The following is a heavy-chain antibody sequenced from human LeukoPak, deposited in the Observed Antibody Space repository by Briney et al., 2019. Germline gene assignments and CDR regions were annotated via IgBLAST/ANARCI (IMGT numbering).Heavy chain of an antibody. V-gene: IGHV4-4*02. CDR2: IYHSGST. CDR3: ARERRSGLFGESRDFDI. J-gene: IGHJ3*02. CDR1: GGSISRSNW. Sequence: SGTLSLTCAVSGGSISRSNWWSWVRQPPGKGLEWIGEIYHSGSTNCNPSLKRRVTISVDKSKNRFSLKLSSVTAADTAVYYCARERRSGLFGESRDFDIWGQGTMVTVSS. D-gene: IGHD3-10*02.